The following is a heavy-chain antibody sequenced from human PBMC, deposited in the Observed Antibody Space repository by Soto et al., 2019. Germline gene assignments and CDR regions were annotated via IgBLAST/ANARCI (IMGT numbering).Heavy chain of an antibody. CDR1: GFTFSSYA. V-gene: IGHV3-30-3*01. Sequence: GGSLRLSCAASGFTFSSYAMHWVRQAPGKGLEWVAVISYDGSNKYYADSVKGRFTISRDNYKNTLYLQMNSLRAEDTAVYYCPRGGAVDVWGQGTTVTIYS. D-gene: IGHD2-15*01. J-gene: IGHJ6*02. CDR2: ISYDGSNK. CDR3: PRGGAVDV.